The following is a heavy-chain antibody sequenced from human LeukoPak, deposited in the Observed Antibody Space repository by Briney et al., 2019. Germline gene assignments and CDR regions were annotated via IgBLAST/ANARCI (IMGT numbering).Heavy chain of an antibody. CDR2: ISGNNGNT. Sequence: ASVKVSCKAFGYTFTTYGISWVRQAPGQGLEWMGWISGNNGNTVYAQELQGRVTMTTDTSTSTAYMELRSLRSDDTAVYYCARISGYDYRHFDYWGQGTLVTVSS. CDR1: GYTFTTYG. J-gene: IGHJ4*02. D-gene: IGHD5-12*01. CDR3: ARISGYDYRHFDY. V-gene: IGHV1-18*01.